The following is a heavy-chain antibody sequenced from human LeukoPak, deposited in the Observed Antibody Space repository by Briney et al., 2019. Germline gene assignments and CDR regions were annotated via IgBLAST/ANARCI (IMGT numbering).Heavy chain of an antibody. CDR1: GFTFSSYS. V-gene: IGHV3-21*03. D-gene: IGHD4-11*01. J-gene: IGHJ4*02. CDR2: ITGSSSYI. CDR3: ARGYSNYYFDY. Sequence: KPGGSLRLSCAASGFTFSSYSMHWVRQAPGKGLEWVSSITGSSSYIYYADSVKGRFTISRDNANNSLYLQITSVRADETDVYYCARGYSNYYFDYWGQGTLVTVSS.